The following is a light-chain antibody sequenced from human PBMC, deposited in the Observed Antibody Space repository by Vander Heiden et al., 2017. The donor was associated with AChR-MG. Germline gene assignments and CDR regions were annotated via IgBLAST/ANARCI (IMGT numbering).Light chain of an antibody. V-gene: IGKV1-27*01. CDR1: QGISNY. Sequence: DIQMTQSPSSLSASVGDSVTITCRASQGISNYLAWYQQKPGKVPKLLIYAASTLQSGDPSRFSGSRSGTDVTLTISSRQPEEVATYYCQRYNSAPFAVGPGTKVDI. J-gene: IGKJ3*01. CDR3: QRYNSAPFA. CDR2: AAS.